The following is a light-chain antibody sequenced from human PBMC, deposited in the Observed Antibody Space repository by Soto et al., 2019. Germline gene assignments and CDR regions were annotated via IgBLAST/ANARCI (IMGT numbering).Light chain of an antibody. CDR3: CSYVTTPEI. V-gene: IGLV1-44*01. J-gene: IGLJ1*01. Sequence: QSVLTQSPSASGTPGQRVSISCSGSTSNIGTNTVSWYQHVPGTAPKLLIYSNDQRPSAVPGRFSGSKSGTSASLAISGLLSEDEADYYCCSYVTTPEIFGTGTKLTVL. CDR2: SND. CDR1: TSNIGTNT.